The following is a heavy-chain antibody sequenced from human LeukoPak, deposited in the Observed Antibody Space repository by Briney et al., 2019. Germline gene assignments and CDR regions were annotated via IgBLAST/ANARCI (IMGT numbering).Heavy chain of an antibody. D-gene: IGHD2/OR15-2a*01. CDR2: IYTSGST. CDR1: GGSISSYY. J-gene: IGHJ4*02. Sequence: NPSETLSLTCTVSGGSISSYYWSWIRQPAGKGPEWIGRIYTSGSTNYNPSLKSRVTISVDPSKNQFSLNLSSVTAADTAVYYCATQILLCHYYWGQGTLVTVSS. CDR3: ATQILLCHYY. V-gene: IGHV4-4*07.